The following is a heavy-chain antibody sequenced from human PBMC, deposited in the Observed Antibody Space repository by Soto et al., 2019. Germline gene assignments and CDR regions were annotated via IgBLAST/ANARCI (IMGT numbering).Heavy chain of an antibody. D-gene: IGHD3-22*01. J-gene: IGHJ5*02. CDR2: IKQDGSDK. CDR1: GFTFSTYW. CDR3: ASRGDYYDT. V-gene: IGHV3-7*01. Sequence: EVQLVESGGGLVQPGVSLRLSCAASGFTFSTYWMTWVRQAPGKGLEWVANIKQDGSDKYYVDSVEGRFTISRDNAKNSRYLQMDSLRAEDTAVYYCASRGDYYDTWGQGTLVTVSS.